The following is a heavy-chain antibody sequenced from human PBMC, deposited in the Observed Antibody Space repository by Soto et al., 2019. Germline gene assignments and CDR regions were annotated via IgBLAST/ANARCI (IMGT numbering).Heavy chain of an antibody. D-gene: IGHD7-27*01. CDR1: GFTFSSYG. J-gene: IGHJ6*02. Sequence: QVQLVESGGGVVQPGRSLRLSCAASGFTFSSYGMHWVRQAPGKGLEWVAVISYDGSNKYYADSVKGRFTISRDNSKNTLYLQMNSLRAEDTAVYYCAKASDQTGGFPYYYYGMDVWGQGTTVTVSS. CDR3: AKASDQTGGFPYYYYGMDV. CDR2: ISYDGSNK. V-gene: IGHV3-30*18.